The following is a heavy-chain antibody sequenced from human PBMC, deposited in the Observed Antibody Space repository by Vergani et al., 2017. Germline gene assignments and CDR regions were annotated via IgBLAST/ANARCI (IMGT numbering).Heavy chain of an antibody. V-gene: IGHV4-4*03. D-gene: IGHD2-2*02. CDR2: ICHTEDT. J-gene: IGHJ4*02. Sequence: QVQLQESGPGLVKPPGTLSLPCAVSGDSISSNNCWTWVRQPPGKGLEWIGEICHTEDTKYSPSLKSRVTVSVDESRNLFSLSLNSVTAADAAVYYCATIGYRRWGYYFDYWGQGTLVTVSS. CDR1: GDSISSNNC. CDR3: ATIGYRRWGYYFDY.